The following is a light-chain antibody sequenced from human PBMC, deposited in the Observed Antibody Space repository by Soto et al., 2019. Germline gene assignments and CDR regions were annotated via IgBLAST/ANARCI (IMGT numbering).Light chain of an antibody. Sequence: DIQMTQSPSSLSASVGDRVTITCRASQSISSYLNWYQQKPGKAPKLLIYAASSLQSGVPSRFSGSGSGTDFTLTISSLQPEDFAPYYCQPSYSTPRTFGPGTQVDIK. CDR2: AAS. CDR3: QPSYSTPRT. V-gene: IGKV1-39*01. J-gene: IGKJ3*01. CDR1: QSISSY.